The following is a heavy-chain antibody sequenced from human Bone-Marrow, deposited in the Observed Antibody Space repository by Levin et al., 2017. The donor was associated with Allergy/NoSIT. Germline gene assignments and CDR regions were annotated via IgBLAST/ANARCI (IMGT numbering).Heavy chain of an antibody. D-gene: IGHD3-3*01. J-gene: IGHJ3*02. V-gene: IGHV4-4*07. CDR2: IYTSGST. CDR1: GGSISSYY. Sequence: SETLSLTCTVSGGSISSYYWSWIRQPAGKGLEWIGRIYTSGSTNYNPSLKSRVTMSVDTSKNQFPLKLSSVTAADTAVYYCARDITIFGVVIKALDAFDIWGQGTMVTVSS. CDR3: ARDITIFGVVIKALDAFDI.